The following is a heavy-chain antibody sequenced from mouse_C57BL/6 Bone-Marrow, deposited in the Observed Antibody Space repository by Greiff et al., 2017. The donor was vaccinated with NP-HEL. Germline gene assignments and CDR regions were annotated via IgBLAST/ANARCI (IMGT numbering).Heavy chain of an antibody. D-gene: IGHD1-1*01. Sequence: QVHVKQSGAELVRPGASVKLSCKASGYTFTDYYINWVKQRPGQGLEWIARIYPGSGNTYYNEKFKGKATLTAEKSSSTAYMQLSSLTSEDSAVYFCARRAYYYGSPWYFDVWGTGTTVTVSS. V-gene: IGHV1-76*01. CDR1: GYTFTDYY. CDR2: IYPGSGNT. J-gene: IGHJ1*03. CDR3: ARRAYYYGSPWYFDV.